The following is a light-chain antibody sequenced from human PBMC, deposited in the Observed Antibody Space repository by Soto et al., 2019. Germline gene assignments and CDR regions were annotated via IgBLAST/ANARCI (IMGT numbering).Light chain of an antibody. J-gene: IGLJ1*01. CDR3: SSYAGSNNLYV. Sequence: QSVLTQPPSASGSPGQSVTSACTGTSSDIGVYNYVSWYQQHPGKAPKLMIYEVSKRPSGVPDRFSGSKSGNTASLTVSGLQAEDEADYYCSSYAGSNNLYVFGTGTKVTVL. V-gene: IGLV2-8*01. CDR2: EVS. CDR1: SSDIGVYNY.